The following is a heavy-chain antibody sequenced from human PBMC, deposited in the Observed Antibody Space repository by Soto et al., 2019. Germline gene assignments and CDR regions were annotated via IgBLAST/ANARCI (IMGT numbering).Heavy chain of an antibody. J-gene: IGHJ4*02. CDR1: GGSFSGYY. D-gene: IGHD2-15*01. CDR2: VNHRGNT. CDR3: ARVDDY. V-gene: IGHV4-34*01. Sequence: QVRLPQWGTGLLKPSETLSLTCAVYGGSFSGYYWSWIRQPPGKGLEWIGEVNHRGNTKYNPSLKARVTISVYTSKNLFSLKLNSVTAADTAVYYCARVDDYWGQGTLVTVSS.